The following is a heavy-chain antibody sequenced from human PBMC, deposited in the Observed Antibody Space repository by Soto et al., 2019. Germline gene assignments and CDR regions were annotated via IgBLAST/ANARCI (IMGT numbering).Heavy chain of an antibody. CDR3: ARGRRGYAGRGAFDI. CDR2: IGTAGDI. CDR1: GFTFSSYD. V-gene: IGHV3-13*01. Sequence: GGSLRLSCASSGFTFSSYDMHWVRQATEKGQEKVSAIGTAGDIYYPGSVKGRFTISRENAKNSLYLQMNSLRAGDTAVYYCARGRRGYAGRGAFDIWGQGTMVTVSS. J-gene: IGHJ3*02. D-gene: IGHD5-12*01.